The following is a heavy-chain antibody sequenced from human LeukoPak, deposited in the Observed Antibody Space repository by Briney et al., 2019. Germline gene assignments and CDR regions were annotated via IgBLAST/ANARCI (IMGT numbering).Heavy chain of an antibody. CDR2: ISAYNGNT. D-gene: IGHD3-22*01. J-gene: IGHJ4*02. CDR1: GYTFTSYG. V-gene: IGHV1-18*01. CDR3: ARVAIVVVMDPSFDY. Sequence: ASVKVSCKASGYTFTSYGISWVRQAPGQGLEWMGWISAYNGNTNYAQKLQGRVTMTTDTSTSTAYMELRSLRSDDTAVYYCARVAIVVVMDPSFDYWGQGTLVTVSS.